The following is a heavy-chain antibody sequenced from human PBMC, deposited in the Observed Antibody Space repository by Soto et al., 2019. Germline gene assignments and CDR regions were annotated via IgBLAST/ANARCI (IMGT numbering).Heavy chain of an antibody. CDR3: ARENDFWSGYSWFDP. CDR1: GYTFTSYY. Sequence: ASVKVSCKASGYTFTSYYMHWVRQAPGQGLEWMGIINPSGGSTSYAQKSQGRVTMTRDTSTSTVYMELGSLRSEDTAVYYCARENDFWSGYSWFDPWGQGTLVTVSS. V-gene: IGHV1-46*01. D-gene: IGHD3-3*01. CDR2: INPSGGST. J-gene: IGHJ5*02.